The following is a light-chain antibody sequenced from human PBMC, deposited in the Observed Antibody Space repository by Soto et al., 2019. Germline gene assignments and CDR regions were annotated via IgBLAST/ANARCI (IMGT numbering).Light chain of an antibody. Sequence: QSALTQPPSASGSPGQSVTISCTGTSSDVGGYNYVSWYQQHPGKAPKLMIYEVSKRPSGVPDRFSGSKSGNTASLTVSGLQAEDEADYYCSSYATSSPVLFGGGTKLTVL. CDR1: SSDVGGYNY. CDR2: EVS. CDR3: SSYATSSPVL. J-gene: IGLJ2*01. V-gene: IGLV2-8*01.